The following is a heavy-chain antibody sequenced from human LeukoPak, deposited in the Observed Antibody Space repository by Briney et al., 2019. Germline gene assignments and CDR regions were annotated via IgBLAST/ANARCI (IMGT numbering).Heavy chain of an antibody. CDR3: ARDPGMVRGNRLPPQYYFDY. CDR1: GGTFSSYA. Sequence: ASVKVSCKASGGTFSSYAISWVRQAPGQGLEWMGGIIPIFGTANYAQKFQGRVTITADESTSTAYMELSSLRSEDTAVYYCARDPGMVRGNRLPPQYYFDYWGQGTLVTVSS. J-gene: IGHJ4*02. CDR2: IIPIFGTA. V-gene: IGHV1-69*13. D-gene: IGHD3-10*01.